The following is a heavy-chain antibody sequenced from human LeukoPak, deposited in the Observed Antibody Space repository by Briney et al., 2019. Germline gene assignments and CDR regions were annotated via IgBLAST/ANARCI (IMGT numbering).Heavy chain of an antibody. J-gene: IGHJ4*02. D-gene: IGHD2-15*01. CDR1: GFTFNNYA. Sequence: GGSLRLSCAASGFTFNNYAMSWVRQPPGKGLELVSVITDGGSSTYYPDSVRGRFTISRDNSKNNLYLQMNSLRAEDTAVYHCAKGTVRYCSGGRCYPLDYWGQGTLVTVSS. V-gene: IGHV3-23*01. CDR3: AKGTVRYCSGGRCYPLDY. CDR2: ITDGGSST.